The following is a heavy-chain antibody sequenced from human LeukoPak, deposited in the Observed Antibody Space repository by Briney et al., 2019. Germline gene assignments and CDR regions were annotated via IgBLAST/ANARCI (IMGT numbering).Heavy chain of an antibody. V-gene: IGHV1-46*01. J-gene: IGHJ4*02. D-gene: IGHD4-23*01. CDR1: GYTLTTYY. CDR3: ARALVSLNSRPFDY. CDR2: INPGGGST. Sequence: ASVKASCKASGYTLTTYYMHWVRQAPGQGLEWMGIINPGGGSTSYAQKFQGRVTMTTDTSTSTVYMEVSSLRSEDTAGYYCARALVSLNSRPFDYWGQGTLVTVSS.